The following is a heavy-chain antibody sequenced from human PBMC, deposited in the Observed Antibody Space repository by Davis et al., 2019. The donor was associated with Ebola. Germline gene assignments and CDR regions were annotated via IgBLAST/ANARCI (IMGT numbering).Heavy chain of an antibody. Sequence: GESLKISCAASGFTFSSYAMHWVRLAPGKGLEWVAVISYDGNNEYYADSVKGRFTISRDDSKNTLYLQMNSLKTEDTAVYYCTTSDYIWGSLIDYWGQGTLVTVSS. CDR1: GFTFSSYA. D-gene: IGHD3-16*01. CDR3: TTSDYIWGSLIDY. J-gene: IGHJ4*02. V-gene: IGHV3-30-3*01. CDR2: ISYDGNNE.